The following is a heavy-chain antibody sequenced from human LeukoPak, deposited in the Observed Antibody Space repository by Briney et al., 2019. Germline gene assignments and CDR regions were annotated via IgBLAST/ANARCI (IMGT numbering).Heavy chain of an antibody. Sequence: TGGSLRLSCAASGFTFSNAWTSWVRQAPGKGLEWVGRIKSKTDGGTTDYAAPVKGRFTISRDDSKNTLYLQMNSLKTEDTAVYYCTTDHDILTGYYDYWGQGTLVTVSS. V-gene: IGHV3-15*01. J-gene: IGHJ4*02. CDR1: GFTFSNAW. CDR2: IKSKTDGGTT. D-gene: IGHD3-9*01. CDR3: TTDHDILTGYYDY.